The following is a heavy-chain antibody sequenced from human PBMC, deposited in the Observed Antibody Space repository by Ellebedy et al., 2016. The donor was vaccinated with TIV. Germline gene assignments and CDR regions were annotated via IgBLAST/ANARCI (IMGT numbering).Heavy chain of an antibody. CDR2: ISDSVST. J-gene: IGHJ4*02. CDR1: GGPITSSGYS. D-gene: IGHD2-15*01. CDR3: ATEIPVAARIEF. Sequence: MPSETLSLTCSVSGGPITSSGYSWDWIRQPPGKGLDWIATISDSVSTFYNPSLKSRVRISVETSKNQFSLKLRSVTAADTAVYYCATEIPVAARIEFWGQGALVTVSS. V-gene: IGHV4-39*02.